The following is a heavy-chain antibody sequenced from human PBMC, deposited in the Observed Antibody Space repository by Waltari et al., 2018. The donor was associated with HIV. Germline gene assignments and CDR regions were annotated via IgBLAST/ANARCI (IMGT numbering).Heavy chain of an antibody. CDR1: AFTSRSYW. CDR2: INSDGSST. V-gene: IGHV3-74*01. D-gene: IGHD3-16*02. J-gene: IGHJ3*02. Sequence: EVQLVESGGGIVQPGGAVRLPGAATAFTSRSYWMHGVPQAPGKGLVLVSLINSDGSSTSYADSVKGRFTISRDNAKNTLYLQMNSLRAEDTAVYYCARLGYVWGSYRSPRAFDIWGQGTMVTVSS. CDR3: ARLGYVWGSYRSPRAFDI.